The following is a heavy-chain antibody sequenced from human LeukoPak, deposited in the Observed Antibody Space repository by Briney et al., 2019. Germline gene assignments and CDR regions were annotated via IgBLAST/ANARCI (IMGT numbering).Heavy chain of an antibody. CDR3: AKPLLGELFLVGAFDI. Sequence: GGSLRLSCATSGFTFSSYGMHWVRQAPGKGLEWVAVISYDGSNKYYADSVKGRFTISRDNSKNTLYLQMNSLRAEDTAVYYCAKPLLGELFLVGAFDIWGQGTMVTVSS. CDR1: GFTFSSYG. J-gene: IGHJ3*02. D-gene: IGHD2-8*02. CDR2: ISYDGSNK. V-gene: IGHV3-30*18.